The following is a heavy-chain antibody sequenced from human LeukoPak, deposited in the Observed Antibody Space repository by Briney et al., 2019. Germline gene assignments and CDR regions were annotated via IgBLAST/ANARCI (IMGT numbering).Heavy chain of an antibody. D-gene: IGHD3-10*01. Sequence: VASVKVSCKVSGYTLTELSMHWVRQAPGKGLEWMGGFDPEDGETIYAQKFQGRVTMTEDTSTDTAYMELSSLRSEDTAVYYCATDTNYYGSGSYVYWGQGTLVTVST. CDR1: GYTLTELS. J-gene: IGHJ4*02. CDR3: ATDTNYYGSGSYVY. CDR2: FDPEDGET. V-gene: IGHV1-24*01.